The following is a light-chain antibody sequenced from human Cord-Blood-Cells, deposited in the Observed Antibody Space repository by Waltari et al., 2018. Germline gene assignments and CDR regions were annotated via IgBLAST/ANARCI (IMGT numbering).Light chain of an antibody. CDR2: AAS. CDR3: QQSYSTPPFT. V-gene: IGKV1-39*01. CDR1: QSISSY. Sequence: DIQMTQSPSSLSASVVDRVTITCRASQSISSYLNWYQQKPGKAPKLLIYAASSLQSGVPSRFSGSGSGTDFTLTISSLQPADFATYYCQQSYSTPPFTFGPGTKVDIK. J-gene: IGKJ3*01.